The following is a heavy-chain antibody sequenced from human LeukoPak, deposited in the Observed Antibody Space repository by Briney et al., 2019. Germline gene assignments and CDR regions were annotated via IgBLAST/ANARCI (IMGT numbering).Heavy chain of an antibody. Sequence: SGGSLRLSCAASGFTFSSYSMNWVRQAPGKGLEWVSSISSSSSYIYYADSVKGRFTISRDNAKNSLYLQMNSLRAEDTAVYYCAKSRSGRTAFDYWGQGTLVTVSS. D-gene: IGHD2-15*01. V-gene: IGHV3-21*04. CDR1: GFTFSSYS. CDR3: AKSRSGRTAFDY. CDR2: ISSSSSYI. J-gene: IGHJ4*02.